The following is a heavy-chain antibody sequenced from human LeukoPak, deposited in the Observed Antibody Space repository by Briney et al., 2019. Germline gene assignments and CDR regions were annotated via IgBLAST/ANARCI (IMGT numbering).Heavy chain of an antibody. CDR3: AREVHGDIDY. J-gene: IGHJ4*02. CDR1: GGSISSGSYY. CDR2: IYTSGST. V-gene: IGHV4-61*02. Sequence: SETLSLTCTVSGGSISSGSYYWNWIRQPAGKGLEWIGRIYTSGSTNYNPSLKSRVTISVDTSRNQFSLKLSSVTAADTAVYYCAREVHGDIDYWAREPWSPSPQ. D-gene: IGHD4-17*01.